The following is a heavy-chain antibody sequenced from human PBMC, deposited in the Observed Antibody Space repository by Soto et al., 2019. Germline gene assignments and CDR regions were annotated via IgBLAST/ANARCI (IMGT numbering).Heavy chain of an antibody. V-gene: IGHV3-11*05. D-gene: IGHD5-12*01. CDR1: GFTFSDYY. CDR3: ARDHHRYSGYDYVDY. Sequence: GGSLRLSCAASGFTFSDYYMSWIRKATGKGLEWVSYISSSSSYTNYADSVKGRFTISRDNAKNSLYLQMNSLRADDTAVYYCARDHHRYSGYDYVDYWGQGTLVTVSS. CDR2: ISSSSSYT. J-gene: IGHJ4*02.